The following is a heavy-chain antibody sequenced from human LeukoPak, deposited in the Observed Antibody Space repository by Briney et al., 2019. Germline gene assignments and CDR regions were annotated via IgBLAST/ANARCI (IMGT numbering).Heavy chain of an antibody. V-gene: IGHV1-18*01. D-gene: IGHD6-6*01. CDR2: ISAYNGNT. Sequence: ASVKVSCKASGYTFTSYGISWVRQAPGQGLEWMGWISAYNGNTNYAQKLQGRVTMTTDTSTSTAYMELRSLRSDDTAVYYCARDLPKPGSSSSLAFDIWGQGTMVTVSS. CDR3: ARDLPKPGSSSSLAFDI. J-gene: IGHJ3*02. CDR1: GYTFTSYG.